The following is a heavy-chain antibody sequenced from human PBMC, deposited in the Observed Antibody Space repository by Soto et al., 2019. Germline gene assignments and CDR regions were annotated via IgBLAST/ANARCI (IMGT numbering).Heavy chain of an antibody. V-gene: IGHV4-30-4*01. CDR1: GGSISSGDYY. CDR2: IYYSGST. CDR3: ARVRGTDCGDYDSFYYGMDV. D-gene: IGHD4-17*01. Sequence: PSETLSLTCTVSGGSISSGDYYWSWIRQPPGKGLEWIGYIYYSGSTYYNPSLKSRVTISVDTSKNQFSLKLSSVTAADTAVYYCARVRGTDCGDYDSFYYGMDVWGQGTTVTVSS. J-gene: IGHJ6*02.